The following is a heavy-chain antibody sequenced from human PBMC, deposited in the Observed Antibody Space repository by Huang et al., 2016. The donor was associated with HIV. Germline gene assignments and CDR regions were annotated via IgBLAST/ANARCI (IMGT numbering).Heavy chain of an antibody. CDR2: IRYDGNNY. J-gene: IGHJ4*02. Sequence: QVQLVESGGGVVQPGGSLRLSCTASGFTFGSFGMHWVRQGPGKGLEWVAFIRYDGNNYYYADSVRGRFTISRDKSKDTLYLQMNRLRPDDSAVYYCAKDLTYTFGRHFDYWGRGTLVTVSS. CDR3: AKDLTYTFGRHFDY. D-gene: IGHD3-3*01. V-gene: IGHV3-30*02. CDR1: GFTFGSFG.